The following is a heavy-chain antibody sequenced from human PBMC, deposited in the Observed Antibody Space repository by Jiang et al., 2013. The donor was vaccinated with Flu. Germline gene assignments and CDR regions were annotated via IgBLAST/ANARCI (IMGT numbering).Heavy chain of an antibody. CDR3: TRDGPASYYYDSSGYYYAAFDI. CDR2: IRSKAYGGTT. CDR1: GFTFGDYA. V-gene: IGHV3-49*04. J-gene: IGHJ3*02. D-gene: IGHD3-22*01. Sequence: ASGFTFGDYAMSWVRQAPGKGLEWVGFIRSKAYGGTTEYAASVKGRFTISRDDSKSIAYLQMNSLKTEDTAVYYCTRDGPASYYYDSSGYYYAAFDIWGQGTMVTVSS.